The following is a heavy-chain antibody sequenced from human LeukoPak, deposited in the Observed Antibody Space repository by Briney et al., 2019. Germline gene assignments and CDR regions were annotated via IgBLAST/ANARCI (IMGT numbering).Heavy chain of an antibody. J-gene: IGHJ4*02. V-gene: IGHV3-49*04. CDR1: GFTFGDYA. Sequence: PGGSLRLSCTASGFTFGDYAMSWVRQAPGKGLEWVGFIRSKAYGGTTEYAASVKGRFTISRDDSKSIAYLQMNSLKTEDTAVYYCTRDSSGWYTLHDYWGQGTLVTVSS. CDR3: TRDSSGWYTLHDY. D-gene: IGHD6-19*01. CDR2: IRSKAYGGTT.